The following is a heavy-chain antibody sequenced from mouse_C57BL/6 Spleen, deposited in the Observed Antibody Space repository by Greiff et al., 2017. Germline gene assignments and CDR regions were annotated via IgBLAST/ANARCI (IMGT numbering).Heavy chain of an antibody. D-gene: IGHD4-1*01. CDR1: GFTFSDYG. CDR3: AKTNWAPYYFDY. Sequence: EVQRVESGGGLVKPGGSLKLSCAASGFTFSDYGMHWVRQAPEKGLEWVAYISSGSSTIYYADTVKGRFTISRDNAKNTLFLQMTSLRSEDTAMYYCAKTNWAPYYFDYWGQGTTLTVSS. J-gene: IGHJ2*01. V-gene: IGHV5-17*01. CDR2: ISSGSSTI.